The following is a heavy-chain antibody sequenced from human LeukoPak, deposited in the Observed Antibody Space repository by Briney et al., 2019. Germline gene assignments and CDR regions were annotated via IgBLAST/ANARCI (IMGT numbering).Heavy chain of an antibody. Sequence: PSETLSLTCAVYGGSFSDYFWSWIRQPAGKGLEWIGRMNIDGSTNYNPSLQSRVTSSLDTSKNQFSLKLSSVTAADTAVYYCARYSGSGYGMFYFDYWGQGTLVTVSS. D-gene: IGHD5-12*01. J-gene: IGHJ4*02. CDR3: ARYSGSGYGMFYFDY. CDR1: GGSFSDYF. CDR2: MNIDGST. V-gene: IGHV4-59*10.